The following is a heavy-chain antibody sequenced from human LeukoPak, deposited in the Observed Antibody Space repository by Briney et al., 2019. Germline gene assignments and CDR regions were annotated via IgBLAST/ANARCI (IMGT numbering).Heavy chain of an antibody. D-gene: IGHD5-18*01. J-gene: IGHJ5*02. CDR1: GVSISSSGYY. V-gene: IGHV4-39*07. Sequence: SETLSLTCTVSGVSISSSGYYWGWIRQPPGKGLEWVGSIYYSGSTYYNPSLKSRVTISVDTPKNQFSLKLSSVTAADTAVYYCAREQILLTGQQAGYSYGDEWFDPWGQGTLVTVSS. CDR2: IYYSGST. CDR3: AREQILLTGQQAGYSYGDEWFDP.